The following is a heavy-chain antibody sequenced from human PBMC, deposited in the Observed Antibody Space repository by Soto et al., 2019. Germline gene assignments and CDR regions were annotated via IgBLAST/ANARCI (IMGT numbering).Heavy chain of an antibody. V-gene: IGHV2-5*01. Sequence: QITLKGSGPTLVKPTQTLTLTCTLSGISLSTSGVGLGWIRQTPGKALEWLALVYWNDDAHYSPSLRSRLTITNETSKNQAVLTMTNMDPVDTATYYCARGLASLPVFAFDIWGQGTVVTVSS. CDR3: ARGLASLPVFAFDI. CDR1: GISLSTSGVG. J-gene: IGHJ3*02. CDR2: VYWNDDA.